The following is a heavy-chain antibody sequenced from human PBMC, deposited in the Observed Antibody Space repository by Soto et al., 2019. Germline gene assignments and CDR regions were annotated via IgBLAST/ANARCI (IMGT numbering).Heavy chain of an antibody. CDR2: ISYDGSNK. CDR1: GFTFSSYA. J-gene: IGHJ4*02. V-gene: IGHV3-30-3*01. Sequence: GGSLRLSCAASGFTFSSYAMHWVRQAPGKGLEWVAVISYDGSNKYYADSVKGRFTISRDNSKNTLYLQMNSLRAEDTAVYYCARDKAPYGSGFTGPFDYWGQGTLVTVSS. CDR3: ARDKAPYGSGFTGPFDY. D-gene: IGHD3-10*01.